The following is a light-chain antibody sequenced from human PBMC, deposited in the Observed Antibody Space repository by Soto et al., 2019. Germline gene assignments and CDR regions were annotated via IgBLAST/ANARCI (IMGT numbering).Light chain of an antibody. CDR2: GNS. J-gene: IGLJ1*01. V-gene: IGLV1-40*01. CDR3: QSYDSSLSGYV. CDR1: SSNIGAGYE. Sequence: QSVLTQPPSVSGAPGQRVTISCTGSSSNIGAGYEVNWYQQLPGTAPKFLIYGNSNRPSGVPDRFSGSKSGTSASLAITGLQAEDEADYYCQSYDSSLSGYVFGTGTKLTVL.